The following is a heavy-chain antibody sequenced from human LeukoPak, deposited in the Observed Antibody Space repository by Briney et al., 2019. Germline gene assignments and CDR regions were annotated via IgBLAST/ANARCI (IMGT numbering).Heavy chain of an antibody. V-gene: IGHV3-20*04. D-gene: IGHD3-3*02. CDR2: INWNGGST. CDR3: ATSFPQNSFMDV. CDR1: GFIFDDYG. J-gene: IGHJ6*03. Sequence: GGSLRLPCAASGFIFDDYGMSWVRQAPGKGLEWVSGINWNGGSTGYADSVKGRFTISRDNAKNSLYLQMHSLRVEDTALYYCATSFPQNSFMDVWGKGTTVTVSS.